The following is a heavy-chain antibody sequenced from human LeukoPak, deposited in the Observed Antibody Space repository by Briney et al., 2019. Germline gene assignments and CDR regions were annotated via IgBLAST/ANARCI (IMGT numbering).Heavy chain of an antibody. CDR1: GYTFTSYG. D-gene: IGHD3-22*01. V-gene: IGHV1-18*01. CDR3: TRGYYDSSGYYGLPGAFDI. CDR2: ISTYNGNT. Sequence: ASVKVSCKASGYTFTSYGISWVRQAPGQGLEWMGWISTYNGNTNYAQKLQGRVTMATDTSTSTAYTELRSLRSVDTAVYYCTRGYYDSSGYYGLPGAFDIWGHGTMVTVSS. J-gene: IGHJ3*02.